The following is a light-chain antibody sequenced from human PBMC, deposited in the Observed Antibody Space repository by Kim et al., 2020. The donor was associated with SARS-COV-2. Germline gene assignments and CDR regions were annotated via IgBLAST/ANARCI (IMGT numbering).Light chain of an antibody. Sequence: GGDSVTITCRTTQSISSHLNWYQQNPGRAPNLLISAASTLQGGVPSMFSGSGSETDFTLTISSLQPDDFATYFCQQSYITPFTFGPGTKVDIK. CDR1: QSISSH. J-gene: IGKJ3*01. CDR2: AAS. V-gene: IGKV1-39*01. CDR3: QQSYITPFT.